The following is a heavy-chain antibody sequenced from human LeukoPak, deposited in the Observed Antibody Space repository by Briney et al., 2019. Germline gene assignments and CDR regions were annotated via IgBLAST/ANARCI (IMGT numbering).Heavy chain of an antibody. CDR3: AKMWSSDYLDY. Sequence: PGGSLRLSCAGSGFTFSDYYMTWIRQAPGKGLEWGSTISGRGGNTYYEDSVKGRFTISRDNSKNTLYLKMNSLRAEDTAVYFCAKMWSSDYLDYWGQGTLVTVSS. CDR1: GFTFSDYY. CDR2: ISGRGGNT. J-gene: IGHJ4*02. D-gene: IGHD3-22*01. V-gene: IGHV3-23*01.